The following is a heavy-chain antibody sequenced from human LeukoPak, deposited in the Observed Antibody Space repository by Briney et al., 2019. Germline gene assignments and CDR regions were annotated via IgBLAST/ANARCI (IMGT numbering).Heavy chain of an antibody. CDR2: INSDGSSR. Sequence: GGSLRLSCAASGFTFSSYWMHWVRQAPGKGLVWVSRINSDGSSRSYADSVKGRFTISRDNSKNTLYLQMNSLRAEDTAVYYCARSTGLDYYYYGMDVWGQGTTVTVSS. CDR3: ARSTGLDYYYYGMDV. D-gene: IGHD1-1*01. V-gene: IGHV3-74*01. CDR1: GFTFSSYW. J-gene: IGHJ6*02.